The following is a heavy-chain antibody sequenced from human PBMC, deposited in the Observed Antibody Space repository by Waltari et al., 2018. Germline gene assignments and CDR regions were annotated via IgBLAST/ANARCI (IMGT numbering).Heavy chain of an antibody. D-gene: IGHD6-19*01. CDR1: GFTFSSYA. CDR2: ISYDGSNK. Sequence: QVQLVESGGGVVQPGRSLRLSCAASGFTFSSYAMHWVRQAPGKGLEWVAVISYDGSNKYYADSVKGRFTMSRDNAKNTLYLQMNSLRSEDTAVYYCARGSSSGWDYYYYYGMDVWGQGTTVTVSS. CDR3: ARGSSSGWDYYYYYGMDV. V-gene: IGHV3-30-3*01. J-gene: IGHJ6*02.